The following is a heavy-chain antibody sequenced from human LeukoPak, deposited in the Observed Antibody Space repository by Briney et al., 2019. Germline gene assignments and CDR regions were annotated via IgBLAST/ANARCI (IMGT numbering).Heavy chain of an antibody. V-gene: IGHV3-7*01. J-gene: IGHJ4*02. CDR1: GFSFNRYW. CDR2: INQDGSLK. D-gene: IGHD2-15*01. CDR3: AREPIGYCSGGSCYSGDY. Sequence: GGSLRLSCAASGFSFNRYWMSWVRQAPGKGLEWVANINQDGSLKYYVDSVKGRFTITRDNAEKSLDLQINSLRAEDTAVYYCAREPIGYCSGGSCYSGDYWGQGTLVTVSS.